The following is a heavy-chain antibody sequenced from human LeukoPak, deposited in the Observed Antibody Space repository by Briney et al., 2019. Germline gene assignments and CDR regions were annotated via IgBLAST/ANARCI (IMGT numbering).Heavy chain of an antibody. Sequence: KPSETLSLTCAVYGGSFSGYYWSWIRQPPGKGLEWIGEINHSGSTNYNPSLKSRVTISVDTSRNQFSLKLSSGTAADTAVYYCASLYSSNRNAFDIWGQGTMVTVSS. CDR2: INHSGST. CDR3: ASLYSSNRNAFDI. D-gene: IGHD6-13*01. V-gene: IGHV4-34*01. J-gene: IGHJ3*02. CDR1: GGSFSGYY.